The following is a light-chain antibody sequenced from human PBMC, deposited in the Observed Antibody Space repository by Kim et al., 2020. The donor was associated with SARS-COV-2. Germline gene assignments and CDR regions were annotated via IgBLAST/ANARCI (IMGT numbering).Light chain of an antibody. Sequence: EIVLTQSPGTLSLSPGERATLSCRASQSVYSSSLAWYQLKPGQAPSLLIYDASNRAIGIPDRFSGSGSGTDFTLTISRLEPEDFALYFCQEYGNSPSVTFGQGTRLEIK. V-gene: IGKV3-20*01. CDR2: DAS. J-gene: IGKJ5*01. CDR3: QEYGNSPSVT. CDR1: QSVYSSS.